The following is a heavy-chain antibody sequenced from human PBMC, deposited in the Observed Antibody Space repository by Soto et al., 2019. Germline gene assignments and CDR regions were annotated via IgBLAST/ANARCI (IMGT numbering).Heavy chain of an antibody. V-gene: IGHV1-69*01. D-gene: IGHD2-21*01. J-gene: IGHJ5*02. Sequence: QGQLVQSGAEVRKPGSSVKVSCKVSGGTFRTVGMTWVRQAPGQGLEGMGAIFPHFGTPKYAQKCQGRVSITADASTGAAYLEIGNLRPDDSAFYYCAKTSHVVCGGEPCYRLDSWFDLWGQGTHIPVSS. CDR1: GGTFRTVG. CDR2: IFPHFGTP. CDR3: AKTSHVVCGGEPCYRLDSWFDL.